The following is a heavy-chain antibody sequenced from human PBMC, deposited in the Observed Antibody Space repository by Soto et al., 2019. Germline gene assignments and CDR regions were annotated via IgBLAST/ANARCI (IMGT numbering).Heavy chain of an antibody. D-gene: IGHD1-26*01. CDR2: IIPIFGTE. Sequence: QVQLVQSGAEVKKPGSSVKVSCKASGGTFSSYAISWVRQAPGQGLEWMGGIIPIFGTENYAQKYQGRVTITADESTRTAYMELNSMRSEDTDVYYCAGPSGSYYSHWGQGYLVTVSS. V-gene: IGHV1-69*01. CDR1: GGTFSSYA. J-gene: IGHJ4*02. CDR3: AGPSGSYYSH.